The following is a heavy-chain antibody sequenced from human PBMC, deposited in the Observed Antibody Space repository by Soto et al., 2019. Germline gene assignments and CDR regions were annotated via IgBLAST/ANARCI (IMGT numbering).Heavy chain of an antibody. CDR2: IYSGGST. CDR1: GFNVSSNY. V-gene: IGHV3-53*01. Sequence: GGSLRLSCAASGFNVSSNYMSWVRQAPGKGLEWLSVIYSGGSTYYAEPVKGRFTISRDDSKNTLYLQMNSLRAEDTAVYYCARDPPSTSDYGLEVWGQGTTVTVSS. J-gene: IGHJ6*02. CDR3: ARDPPSTSDYGLEV. D-gene: IGHD3-16*01.